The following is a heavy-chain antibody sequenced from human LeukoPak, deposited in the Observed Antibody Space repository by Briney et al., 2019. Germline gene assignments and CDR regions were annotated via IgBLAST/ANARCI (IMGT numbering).Heavy chain of an antibody. Sequence: GESLKISCKGSGYSFTSYWIGWVRQMPGKGLEWMGIIYPGDSDTRYSPSFQGQVTISADKSISTAYLQWSSLKASDTAMYYCARDESSIESYGDYGEANYWGQGTLVTVSS. CDR2: IYPGDSDT. V-gene: IGHV5-51*01. CDR1: GYSFTSYW. CDR3: ARDESSIESYGDYGEANY. D-gene: IGHD4-17*01. J-gene: IGHJ4*02.